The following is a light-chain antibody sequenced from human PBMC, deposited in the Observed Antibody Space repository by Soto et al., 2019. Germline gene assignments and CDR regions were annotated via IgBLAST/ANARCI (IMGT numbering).Light chain of an antibody. Sequence: DIQMTQSPSTLSASVGDRVTITCRASQSISSWLAWYQQKPGKAPKLLIYTASSLESGVPSRFSGSGSGTEFTITIRILQPDDFATYYCEQYNSYSWTFGQGIKVEIK. V-gene: IGKV1-5*03. J-gene: IGKJ1*01. CDR3: EQYNSYSWT. CDR2: TAS. CDR1: QSISSW.